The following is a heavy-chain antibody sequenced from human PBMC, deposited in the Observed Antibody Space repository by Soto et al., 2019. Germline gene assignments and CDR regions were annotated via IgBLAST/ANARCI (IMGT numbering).Heavy chain of an antibody. V-gene: IGHV3-64*01. CDR1: GFTFSSYA. Sequence: EVQLVESGGGLVQPGGSLRLSCAASGFTFSSYAMHWVRQAPGKGLEYVSAISSNGDSTYYVKSVRGRFTISRDNSKNTLYLQMGSLRVEDMAVYYCARVGDGYHYVYWGQGTLVTVSS. J-gene: IGHJ4*02. CDR2: ISSNGDST. D-gene: IGHD5-12*01. CDR3: ARVGDGYHYVY.